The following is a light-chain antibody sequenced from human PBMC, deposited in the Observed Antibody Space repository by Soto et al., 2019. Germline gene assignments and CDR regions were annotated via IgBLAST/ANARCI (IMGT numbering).Light chain of an antibody. CDR1: KSIGSY. CDR2: AAS. Sequence: GDRVTITCRASKSIGSYLNWYXQRXGKXXKXXXFAASSLQSGVPSRFSGSGYGTDFTLTISSLQPEDFATYHCQQSYSSPFTFGPGNKVDIK. J-gene: IGKJ3*01. CDR3: QQSYSSPFT. V-gene: IGKV1-39*01.